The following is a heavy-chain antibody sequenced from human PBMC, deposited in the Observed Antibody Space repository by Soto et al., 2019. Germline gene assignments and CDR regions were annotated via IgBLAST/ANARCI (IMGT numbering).Heavy chain of an antibody. D-gene: IGHD6-6*01. J-gene: IGHJ6*04. CDR3: EKDAIAARKNGYSNGMDV. CDR1: GFIFSSYA. CDR2: ISGSGGST. Sequence: GGFLRLSCAASGFIFSSYAMSWGRQAPGKGLEWVSAISGSGGSTYYADSVKGRFTISRDNFKNPLYLKMNSLRAEDTALFYCEKDAIAARKNGYSNGMDVWGKGTTVTVSS. V-gene: IGHV3-23*01.